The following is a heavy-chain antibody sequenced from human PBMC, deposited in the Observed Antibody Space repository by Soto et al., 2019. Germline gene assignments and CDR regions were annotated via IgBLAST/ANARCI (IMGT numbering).Heavy chain of an antibody. J-gene: IGHJ2*01. CDR3: AKWAGSSSSNYFDL. D-gene: IGHD6-6*01. V-gene: IGHV3-9*01. CDR1: GFTFDDYA. CDR2: INWNSVTI. Sequence: EVQLVESGGGLVQPGRSLRLSYAAYGFTFDDYAMHWVRQAPGKGLEWVSGINWNSVTIGYADSMKGRFTISRDNAKNSLYLQMNSLRAEDTALYYCAKWAGSSSSNYFDLWGRGTLVTVSS.